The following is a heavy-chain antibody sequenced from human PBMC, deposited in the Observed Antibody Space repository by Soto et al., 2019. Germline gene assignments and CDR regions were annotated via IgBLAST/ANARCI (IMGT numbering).Heavy chain of an antibody. CDR2: IRGSGDTT. D-gene: IGHD2-15*01. CDR1: GFTFSSYT. Sequence: PGGSLRLSCAASGFTFSSYTMSWVRQAPGKGLEWLSAIRGSGDTTYYADSVKGRFTISRDNSENTLYLHMNSLRADDTAVYYCAKDPSVVAAPEAPDYWGQGTLVTVS. V-gene: IGHV3-23*01. CDR3: AKDPSVVAAPEAPDY. J-gene: IGHJ4*02.